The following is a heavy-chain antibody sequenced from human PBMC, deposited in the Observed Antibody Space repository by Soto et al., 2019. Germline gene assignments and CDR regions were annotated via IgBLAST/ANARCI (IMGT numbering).Heavy chain of an antibody. Sequence: SVKVSFKASGGTFSSYAISWVRQAPGQGLEWMGGIIPIFGTANYAQKFQGRVTITADESTSTAYMELSSLRSEDTAVYYCARIPVRGGYDLTVDYWGQGTLVTVSS. V-gene: IGHV1-69*13. D-gene: IGHD5-12*01. CDR2: IIPIFGTA. J-gene: IGHJ4*02. CDR3: ARIPVRGGYDLTVDY. CDR1: GGTFSSYA.